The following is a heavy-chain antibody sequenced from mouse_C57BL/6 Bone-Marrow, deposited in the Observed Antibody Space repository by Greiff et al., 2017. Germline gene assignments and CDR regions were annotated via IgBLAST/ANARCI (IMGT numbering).Heavy chain of an antibody. CDR3: ARRGYYGSRGGWYFDV. V-gene: IGHV1-55*01. D-gene: IGHD1-1*01. CDR1: GYTFTSYW. CDR2: IYPGSGST. Sequence: QVQLQQPGAELVKPGASVKMSCKASGYTFTSYWITWVKQRPGQGLEWIGDIYPGSGSTNYNEKFKSKATLTVDTSSSTAYMQLSSLTSEDSAVYYCARRGYYGSRGGWYFDVWGTGTTVTVSS. J-gene: IGHJ1*03.